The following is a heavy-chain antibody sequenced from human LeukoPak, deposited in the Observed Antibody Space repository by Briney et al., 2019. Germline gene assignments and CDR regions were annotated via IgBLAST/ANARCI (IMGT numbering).Heavy chain of an antibody. CDR3: ARDAMITFGGVTSQGDY. CDR2: ISAYNGNT. V-gene: IGHV1-18*01. Sequence: ASVKVSCKASGYTFTSYGISWVRQAPGQGLEWMGWISAYNGNTNYAQKLQGRVTMTTDTSTSTAYMELRSLRSDDTAVYYCARDAMITFGGVTSQGDYWGQGTLVTVSS. J-gene: IGHJ4*02. CDR1: GYTFTSYG. D-gene: IGHD3-16*01.